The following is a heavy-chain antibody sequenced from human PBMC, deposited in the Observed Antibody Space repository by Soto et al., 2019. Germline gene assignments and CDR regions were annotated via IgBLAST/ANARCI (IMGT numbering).Heavy chain of an antibody. D-gene: IGHD6-13*01. V-gene: IGHV3-30-3*01. J-gene: IGHJ4*02. Sequence: QVQLVESGGGVVQPGRSLRLSCAASGFTFSSYAMHWVRQAPGKGLEWVAVISYDGSNKYYADSVKGRFTISRDNSKNTLYLQMNSLRAEDTAVHYCARGYSSSWSSPSDYWGQGTLVTVSS. CDR1: GFTFSSYA. CDR3: ARGYSSSWSSPSDY. CDR2: ISYDGSNK.